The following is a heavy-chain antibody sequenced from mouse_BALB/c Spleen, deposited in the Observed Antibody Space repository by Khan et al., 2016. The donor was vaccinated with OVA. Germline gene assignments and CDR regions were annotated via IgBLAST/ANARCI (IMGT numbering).Heavy chain of an antibody. J-gene: IGHJ2*01. Sequence: QVQLQQSGAELMRPGASVKLSCKTSGYTFTSYWIHWVQQRSGKGLEWIARIYPGTDNTYYYALFKVMATMNADKSSTTGNMQLSSLKSEDSDVYFCAREEPFYYFDYWGQGTTLTVSS. CDR2: IYPGTDNT. D-gene: IGHD6-1*01. CDR1: GYTFTSYW. V-gene: IGHV1-76*01. CDR3: AREEPFYYFDY.